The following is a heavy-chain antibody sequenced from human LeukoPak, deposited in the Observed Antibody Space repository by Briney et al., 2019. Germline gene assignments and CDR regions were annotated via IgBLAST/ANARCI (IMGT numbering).Heavy chain of an antibody. Sequence: PGGPLRLSCVASGFTFSDYAMSWVRQAPGKGPEWVSAISGSADNTYYADSVKGRFAISRDNSKNTLYLQLSTLRADDTAVYYCAKRTPYTGSSQSFDYWGQGTLVTVSS. CDR2: ISGSADNT. D-gene: IGHD1-26*01. CDR3: AKRTPYTGSSQSFDY. V-gene: IGHV3-23*01. J-gene: IGHJ4*02. CDR1: GFTFSDYA.